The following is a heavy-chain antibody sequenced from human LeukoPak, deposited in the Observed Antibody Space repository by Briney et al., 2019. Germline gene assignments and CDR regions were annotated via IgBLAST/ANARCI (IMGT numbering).Heavy chain of an antibody. CDR2: ISYDGSNK. CDR3: AKENIPFWPSVVNRVGGAFDI. CDR1: GFTFSSYA. Sequence: GGSLRLSCAASGFTFSSYAMHWVRQAPGKGLEWVAVISYDGSNKYYADSVKGRFTISRDNSKNTLYLQMNSLRADDTGVYYCAKENIPFWPSVVNRVGGAFDIWGQGTRVTVSS. D-gene: IGHD3-22*01. J-gene: IGHJ3*02. V-gene: IGHV3-30-3*01.